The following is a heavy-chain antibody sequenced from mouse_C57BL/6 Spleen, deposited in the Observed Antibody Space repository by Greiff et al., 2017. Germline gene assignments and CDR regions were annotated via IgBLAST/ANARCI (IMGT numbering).Heavy chain of an antibody. CDR1: GFTFSDYG. J-gene: IGHJ3*01. D-gene: IGHD2-13*01. CDR2: ISRGSSTI. V-gene: IGHV5-17*01. Sequence: EVKLVESGGGLVKPGGSLKLSCAASGFTFSDYGMHWVRQAPGKGLEWVAYISRGSSTIYYADTVKGRFTISRDNAENTLFLQMTSLRSEDTAMDYGASSGDYWFAYWGQGTLVTVSA. CDR3: ASSGDYWFAY.